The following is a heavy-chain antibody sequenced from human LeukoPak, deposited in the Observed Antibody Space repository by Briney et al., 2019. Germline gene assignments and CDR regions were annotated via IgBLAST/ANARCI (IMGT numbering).Heavy chain of an antibody. V-gene: IGHV3-23*01. CDR1: GFTFSSYA. D-gene: IGHD3-10*01. Sequence: PGGSLRLSCAASGFTFSSYAMSWVRQAPGKGLEWVSAISGSGGSTYYADSVKGRFTISRDNSKNTLYLQMNSLRAEDTALYHCARKGYYGSGYDYWGQGTLVTVSS. J-gene: IGHJ4*02. CDR2: ISGSGGST. CDR3: ARKGYYGSGYDY.